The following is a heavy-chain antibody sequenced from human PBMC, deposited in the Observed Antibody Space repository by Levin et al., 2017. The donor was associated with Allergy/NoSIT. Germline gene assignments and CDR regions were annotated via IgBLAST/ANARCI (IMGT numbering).Heavy chain of an antibody. CDR2: ISHSGST. J-gene: IGHJ6*02. V-gene: IGHV4-34*01. D-gene: IGHD3-9*01. CDR1: CGSFRDYS. Sequence: SLTLSLPCAVYCGSFRDYSWSWIRQPPGKGLEWIGDISHSGSTNYNPSLKGRVTISIDTSKNQFSLELSPVTAADTAVYYCARIRVILTGYYRGSQASYYYGMDVWGQGTTVTVSS. CDR3: ARIRVILTGYYRGSQASYYYGMDV.